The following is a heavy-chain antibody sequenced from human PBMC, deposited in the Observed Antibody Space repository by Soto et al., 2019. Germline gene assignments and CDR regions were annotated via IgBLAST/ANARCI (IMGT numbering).Heavy chain of an antibody. Sequence: PSETLSLTCAVYGGSFSGYYWSWIRQPPGKGLEWIGEINHSGSTNYNPSLKSRVTISVDTSKNQFSLKLSSVTAADTAVYYCARTVGIAARPYYYYGMDVWGQGTTVTVSS. V-gene: IGHV4-34*01. J-gene: IGHJ6*02. CDR2: INHSGST. D-gene: IGHD6-6*01. CDR3: ARTVGIAARPYYYYGMDV. CDR1: GGSFSGYY.